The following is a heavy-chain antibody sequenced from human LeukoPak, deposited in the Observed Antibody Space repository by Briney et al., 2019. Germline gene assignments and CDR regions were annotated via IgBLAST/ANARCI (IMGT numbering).Heavy chain of an antibody. D-gene: IGHD2-8*01. J-gene: IGHJ5*02. CDR1: GFTFSSYW. CDR2: INQDGSEK. Sequence: GGSLRLSCAAAGFTFSSYWMSWVRQAPGKGLEWVAKINQDGSEKYYVDSVKGRFTISRDNAKNSLYLQMNSLRAEDTALYYCVRVSGFCTNGVCPSFDPWGQGTLVTVSS. CDR3: VRVSGFCTNGVCPSFDP. V-gene: IGHV3-7*03.